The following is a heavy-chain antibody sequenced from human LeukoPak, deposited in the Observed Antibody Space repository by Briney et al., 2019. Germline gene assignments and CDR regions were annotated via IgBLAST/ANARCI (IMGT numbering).Heavy chain of an antibody. CDR1: GFTFSSYA. Sequence: GGSLRLSCSASGFTFSSYAMHWVRQAPGKGLEYVSAISSNGGSTYYADSVKGRFTISRDNSKNTLYLQMSSLRAEDTAVYYCVKERYCRSTSCYGRYYYYGMDVWGQGTTVTVSS. CDR3: VKERYCRSTSCYGRYYYYGMDV. V-gene: IGHV3-64D*06. CDR2: ISSNGGST. D-gene: IGHD2-2*01. J-gene: IGHJ6*02.